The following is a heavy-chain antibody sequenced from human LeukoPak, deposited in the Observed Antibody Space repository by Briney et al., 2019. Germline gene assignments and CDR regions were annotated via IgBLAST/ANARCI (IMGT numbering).Heavy chain of an antibody. J-gene: IGHJ6*02. CDR3: ARVGSSSSPLWYYYYYGMDV. V-gene: IGHV4-4*02. Sequence: GSLRLSCAASGFTFTSYAMSWVRQPPGKGLEWIGEIYHSGSTNYNPSLKSRVTISVDKSKNQFSLKLSSVTAADTAVYYCARVGSSSSPLWYYYYYGMDVWGQGTTVTVSS. CDR1: GFTFTSYAM. CDR2: IYHSGST. D-gene: IGHD6-6*01.